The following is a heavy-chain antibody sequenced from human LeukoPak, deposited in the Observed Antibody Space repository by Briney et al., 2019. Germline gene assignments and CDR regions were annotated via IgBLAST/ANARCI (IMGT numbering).Heavy chain of an antibody. J-gene: IGHJ4*02. Sequence: GGSLRLSCVASGFTFSSYWMHWVRQDPRKELVWVSRINGDGRNINYADSVRGRFAISRDNAKNTLYLQMNSLRAEDTALYYCAKATRDGRAFDYWGQGTLVTVSS. CDR2: INGDGRNI. D-gene: IGHD5-24*01. V-gene: IGHV3-74*01. CDR1: GFTFSSYW. CDR3: AKATRDGRAFDY.